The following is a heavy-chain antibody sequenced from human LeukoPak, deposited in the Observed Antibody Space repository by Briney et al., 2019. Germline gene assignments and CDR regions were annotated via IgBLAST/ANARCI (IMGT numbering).Heavy chain of an antibody. CDR2: IGSSDSTT. V-gene: IGHV3-48*03. D-gene: IGHD6-19*01. CDR1: GFTFSSYE. J-gene: IGHJ4*02. Sequence: PGGSLRLSCVASGFTFSSYEMNWVRQAPGKGLEWLSYIGSSDSTTHYADSAKGRFTISRDTSKNTVSLQMNSLRAEDTAVYYCAGDKTTGGWYEFDYWGQGTLVTVSS. CDR3: AGDKTTGGWYEFDY.